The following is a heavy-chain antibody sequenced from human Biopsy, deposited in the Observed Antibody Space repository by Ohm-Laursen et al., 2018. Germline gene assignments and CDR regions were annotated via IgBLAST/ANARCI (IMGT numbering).Heavy chain of an antibody. CDR2: VYYTGST. Sequence: SETLSLTSTVSGDSISSYYWSCIPQPPGKGLLSLGYVYYTGSTDYNPSLQSRVTISVDTSKNHFSLRFRSVTPADTAIYYCARDRGYYSDRTVPGYFDLWGRGTLVTVSS. CDR3: ARDRGYYSDRTVPGYFDL. V-gene: IGHV4-59*01. J-gene: IGHJ2*01. CDR1: GDSISSYY. D-gene: IGHD3-22*01.